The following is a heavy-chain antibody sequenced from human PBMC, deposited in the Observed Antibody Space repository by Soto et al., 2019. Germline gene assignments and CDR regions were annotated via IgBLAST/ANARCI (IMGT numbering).Heavy chain of an antibody. V-gene: IGHV1-69*13. CDR1: GGTFSSYA. D-gene: IGHD2-15*01. CDR2: IIPIFGTA. J-gene: IGHJ3*02. Sequence: SVKVSCKASGGTFSSYAISWVRQAPGQGLEWMGGIIPIFGTAHYAQKFQGRVTITADESTSTAYMELSSLRSEDTAVYYCARGGELLLNRDAFDIWGQGTMVTVSS. CDR3: ARGGELLLNRDAFDI.